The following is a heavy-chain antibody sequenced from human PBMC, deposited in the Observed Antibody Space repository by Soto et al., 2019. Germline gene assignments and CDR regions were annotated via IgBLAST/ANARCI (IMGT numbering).Heavy chain of an antibody. CDR1: GYSFTSYW. J-gene: IGHJ4*02. CDR2: IYPGDSDT. V-gene: IGHV5-51*01. CDR3: ARHYDGYNDY. D-gene: IGHD3-16*01. Sequence: XESLTISLKGSGYSFTSYWIGLVRQMPGKGLEWMGIIYPGDSDTRYSPSFQGQVTISADKSISTAYLQWSSLKASDTAMYYCARHYDGYNDYWGQGTLVTVSS.